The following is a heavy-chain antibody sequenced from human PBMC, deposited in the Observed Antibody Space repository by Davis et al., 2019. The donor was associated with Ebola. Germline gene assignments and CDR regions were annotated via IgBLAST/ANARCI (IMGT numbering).Heavy chain of an antibody. V-gene: IGHV4-59*01. CDR1: GDSIRSSY. J-gene: IGHJ3*02. CDR3: ARVTTVITHDVLDI. D-gene: IGHD4-23*01. Sequence: MPSETLSLTCTVSGDSIRSSYWSWIRQPPGRGLEWIGNIYYSGSASYNPSLKSRLTMSVDTSKNQFSLKMNSVTTADTAVYFCARVTTVITHDVLDIWGQGTMVTVSS. CDR2: IYYSGSA.